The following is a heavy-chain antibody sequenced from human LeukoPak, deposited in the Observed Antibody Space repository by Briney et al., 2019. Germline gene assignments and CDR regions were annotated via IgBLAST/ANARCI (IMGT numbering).Heavy chain of an antibody. CDR3: ARGDSGSYYS. D-gene: IGHD1-26*01. CDR2: IYYSGST. CDR1: GGSISSYY. Sequence: PSETLSLTCTVSGGSISSYYWSWIRQPPGKGLEWIGYIYYSGSTNYNPSLKSRVTMSVDTSKNQFSLKLCSVTAADTAVYYCARGDSGSYYSWGQGTLVTVSS. V-gene: IGHV4-59*01. J-gene: IGHJ4*02.